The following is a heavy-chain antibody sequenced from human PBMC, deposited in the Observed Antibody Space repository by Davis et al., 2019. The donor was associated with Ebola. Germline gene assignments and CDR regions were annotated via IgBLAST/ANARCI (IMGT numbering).Heavy chain of an antibody. V-gene: IGHV3-11*04. Sequence: GESLKISCAASGFAVSSNYMSWIRQAPGKGLEWVSYISSSGSTIYYADSVKGRFTISRDNSKNTLYLQMNSLRAEDTAVYYCARDGSSWYINFHWFDPWGQGTLVTVSS. J-gene: IGHJ5*02. D-gene: IGHD6-13*01. CDR3: ARDGSSWYINFHWFDP. CDR1: GFAVSSNY. CDR2: ISSSGSTI.